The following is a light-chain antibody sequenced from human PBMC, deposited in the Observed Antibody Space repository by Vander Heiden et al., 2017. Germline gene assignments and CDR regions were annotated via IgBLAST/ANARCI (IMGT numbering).Light chain of an antibody. CDR3: QVWDDSGEHVV. CDR1: NIGSRS. J-gene: IGLJ2*01. Sequence: SYALTQPPSVAVAPGQTARITCDGDNIGSRSVHWYQQKPGQAPVLVVFDDRDRPAGIPERFSGSNSWKTATLTIGRVEAVDEADYYCQVWDDSGEHVVFGGGTKLTVL. V-gene: IGLV3-21*02. CDR2: DDR.